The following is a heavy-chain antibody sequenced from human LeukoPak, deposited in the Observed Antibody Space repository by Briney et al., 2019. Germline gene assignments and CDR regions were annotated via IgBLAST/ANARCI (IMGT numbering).Heavy chain of an antibody. Sequence: GGSLRLSCTASGFTFGDYAMSWFRQAPGKGLEWVGFIRGKAYGGTTEYAASVKGRFTISRDDSKSIAYLQMNSLKTEDTAVYYCTRRIGKWLVSDAFDIWGQGTMVTVSS. V-gene: IGHV3-49*03. J-gene: IGHJ3*02. CDR1: GFTFGDYA. CDR3: TRRIGKWLVSDAFDI. D-gene: IGHD6-19*01. CDR2: IRGKAYGGTT.